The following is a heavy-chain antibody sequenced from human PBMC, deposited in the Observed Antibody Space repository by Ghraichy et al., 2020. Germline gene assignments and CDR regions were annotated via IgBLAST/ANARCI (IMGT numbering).Heavy chain of an antibody. Sequence: SCAASGFSFNNYWMHWVRQAPGKGLVWVSRINSDGRDTIYADSVKGRFTISRDNARNTLYLQMNSLRAEDTAVYYCAREYCRGGRCFFGTGGSHFDYWGQGTLVTVSS. CDR1: GFSFNNYW. CDR2: INSDGRDT. J-gene: IGHJ4*02. CDR3: AREYCRGGRCFFGTGGSHFDY. D-gene: IGHD2-15*01. V-gene: IGHV3-74*01.